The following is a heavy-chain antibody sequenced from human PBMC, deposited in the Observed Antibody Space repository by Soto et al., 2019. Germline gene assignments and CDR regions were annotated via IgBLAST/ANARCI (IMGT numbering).Heavy chain of an antibody. CDR1: GGSISSGGYY. CDR3: ARGVRVPAAIYPGGWFDP. V-gene: IGHV4-31*03. CDR2: IYYSGST. D-gene: IGHD2-2*01. J-gene: IGHJ5*02. Sequence: PSETLSLTCTVSGGSISSGGYYWSWIRQHPGKGLEWIGYIYYSGSTYYNPSLKSRVTISVDTSKNQFSLKLSSVTAADTAVYYCARGVRVPAAIYPGGWFDPWGQGTLVTVSS.